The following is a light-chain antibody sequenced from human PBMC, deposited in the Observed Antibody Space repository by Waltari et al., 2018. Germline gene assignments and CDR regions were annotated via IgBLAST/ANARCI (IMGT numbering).Light chain of an antibody. CDR3: QQSYTTPLT. V-gene: IGKV4-1*01. CDR2: WAS. Sequence: DIVMTQSPESLAVSLGERATINCKSSQSLLYRPNNQNYLTWYQRKPGKPPELLISWASTRESGVPDRFSGSGSGTDFTLTISSLQAEDVAVYYCQQSYTTPLTFGGGTRVEIK. J-gene: IGKJ4*01. CDR1: QSLLYRPNNQNY.